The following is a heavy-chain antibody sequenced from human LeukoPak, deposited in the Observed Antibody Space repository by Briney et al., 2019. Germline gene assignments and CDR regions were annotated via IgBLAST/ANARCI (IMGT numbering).Heavy chain of an antibody. Sequence: PGGSLRLSCAASGFTFSSYWMSWVRQAPGKGLEWVANIKQDGSEKYYVDSVKGRFTISRDNAKNNLFLQMNSLRAEDTAVYYSGGWGNDGFDIWGRGTMVIVS. CDR3: GGWGNDGFDI. CDR2: IKQDGSEK. J-gene: IGHJ3*02. CDR1: GFTFSSYW. V-gene: IGHV3-7*03. D-gene: IGHD6-25*01.